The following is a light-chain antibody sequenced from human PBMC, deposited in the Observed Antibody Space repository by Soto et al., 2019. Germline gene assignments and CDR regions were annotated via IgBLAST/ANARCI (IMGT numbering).Light chain of an antibody. J-gene: IGLJ3*02. CDR2: ENN. CDR1: SSNIGNNY. CDR3: GTWDSSLTVLWV. Sequence: QAVVTQPPSVSAAPGQKVTISCSGSSSNIGNNYVFWYQQLPGTAPKLLIYENNKRPSGIPDRFSGSKSGTSATLGITGLQTGDEADYYCGTWDSSLTVLWVFGGGTKLTVL. V-gene: IGLV1-51*02.